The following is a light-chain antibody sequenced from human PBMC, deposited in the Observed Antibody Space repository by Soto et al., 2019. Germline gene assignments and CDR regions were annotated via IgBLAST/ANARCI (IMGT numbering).Light chain of an antibody. CDR2: RNN. CDR1: SSNIGSNF. CDR3: AAWDDSLSGWV. Sequence: QSVLTQPPSASGTPGQRVTISCSGSSSNIGSNFVYWYQQLPGTAPKLLIYRNNQLPSGVPDRFSGSKSGTSASLAISGLRSEDEADYYCAAWDDSLSGWVFGGGTKVTVL. J-gene: IGLJ3*02. V-gene: IGLV1-47*01.